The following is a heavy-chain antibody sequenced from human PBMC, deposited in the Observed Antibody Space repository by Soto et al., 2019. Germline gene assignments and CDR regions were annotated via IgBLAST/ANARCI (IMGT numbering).Heavy chain of an antibody. D-gene: IGHD2-2*01. CDR2: IYWDDQK. J-gene: IGHJ6*04. Sequence: QITLKESGPTLVNPTQTLTLTCTFSGFSFTTYGVGVGWIRQAPGKAPEWLALIYWDDQKTFRSSLESRLTITNDTSKDQVVLTITNMDPVDTATYYCTKKGQYHDLSACGRDCYMDVWGKGTTVTVSS. CDR3: TKKGQYHDLSACGRDCYMDV. CDR1: GFSFTTYGVG. V-gene: IGHV2-5*02.